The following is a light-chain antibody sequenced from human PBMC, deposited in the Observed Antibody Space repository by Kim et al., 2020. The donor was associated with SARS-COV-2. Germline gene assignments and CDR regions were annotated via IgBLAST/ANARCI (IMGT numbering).Light chain of an antibody. V-gene: IGLV2-8*01. CDR2: EVT. Sequence: QSALTQPPSASGSPGQSVTISCTGTPSDIGASNYVSWYQQYPGKAPKLLIFEVTERSSGVPDRFSGSKSGNSASLTVSGLQAEDEADYYCSSYSGTNIWIFGGGTQLTVL. CDR3: SSYSGTNIWI. J-gene: IGLJ2*01. CDR1: PSDIGASNY.